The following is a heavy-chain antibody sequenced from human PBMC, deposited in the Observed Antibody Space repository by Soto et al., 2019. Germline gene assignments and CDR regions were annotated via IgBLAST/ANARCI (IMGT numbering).Heavy chain of an antibody. CDR1: AASISGYNY. V-gene: IGHV4-39*07. CDR3: ARLKTSDILTKYAY. J-gene: IGHJ4*02. Sequence: PSETLCLTCNVSAASISGYNYWSWVRQPPGQGLERSGSTIYSGDIMYNPPLQSRLALFVETSKNPGSLKLSSVSAAATAVYYCARLKTSDILTKYAYWGQRSLVTSP. CDR2: TIYSGDI. D-gene: IGHD3-9*01.